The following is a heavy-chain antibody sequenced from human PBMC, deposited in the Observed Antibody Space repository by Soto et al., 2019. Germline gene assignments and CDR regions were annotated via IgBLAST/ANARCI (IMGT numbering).Heavy chain of an antibody. CDR2: INEDGSKK. CDR1: GFIFRDWF. J-gene: IGHJ4*02. CDR3: ARNHGYFSLAY. V-gene: IGHV3-7*01. Sequence: PGGSLRLSCAASGFIFRDWFMSWVRQAPGQGLEWVANINEDGSKKYYMDSAKGRFTISRDNAWNSVYLQMNSLRADDTAVYYCARNHGYFSLAYWGQGTQVTVSS. D-gene: IGHD6-13*01.